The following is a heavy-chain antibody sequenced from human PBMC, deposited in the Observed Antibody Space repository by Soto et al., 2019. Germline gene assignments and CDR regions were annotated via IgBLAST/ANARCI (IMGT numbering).Heavy chain of an antibody. Sequence: SETLSLTYTVSGGSISSSYWSWIRQPPGKGLEWLAYIYDDGSANYNPSLKSRATISLDMSKNQFSLKLTSVTAADTAVYYCARDKYCSGGSCRKNWFDPWGQGTLVTVSS. V-gene: IGHV4-59*01. J-gene: IGHJ5*02. CDR1: GGSISSSY. CDR2: IYDDGSA. D-gene: IGHD2-15*01. CDR3: ARDKYCSGGSCRKNWFDP.